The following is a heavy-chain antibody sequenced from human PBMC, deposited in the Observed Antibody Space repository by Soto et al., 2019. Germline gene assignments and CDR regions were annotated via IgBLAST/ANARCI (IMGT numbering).Heavy chain of an antibody. Sequence: GGSLRLSCSASGFVFGDYAVTWVRQAPGKGLEWVGVVRSETYGGSTEYAASVKGRFRISRDDSESIAYLQMTNLKTEDTAVYYCTRGTGTSGWYADYWGKGIRVTVSS. J-gene: IGHJ4*02. CDR2: VRSETYGGST. CDR3: TRGTGTSGWYADY. CDR1: GFVFGDYA. V-gene: IGHV3-49*04. D-gene: IGHD6-13*01.